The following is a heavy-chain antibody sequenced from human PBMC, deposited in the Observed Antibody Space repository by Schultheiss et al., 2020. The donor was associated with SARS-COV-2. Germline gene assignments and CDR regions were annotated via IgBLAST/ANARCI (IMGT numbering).Heavy chain of an antibody. CDR2: IKSKTDGGTT. Sequence: GESLKISCAASGFTFSGSAMHWVRQAPGKGLEWVGRIKSKTDGGTTDYAAPVKGRFTISRDDSKNTLYLQMNSLKTEDTAVYYCTTGPHLAGYSSGWSQIDYWGQGTLVTVSS. CDR3: TTGPHLAGYSSGWSQIDY. CDR1: GFTFSGSA. J-gene: IGHJ4*02. D-gene: IGHD6-19*01. V-gene: IGHV3-15*01.